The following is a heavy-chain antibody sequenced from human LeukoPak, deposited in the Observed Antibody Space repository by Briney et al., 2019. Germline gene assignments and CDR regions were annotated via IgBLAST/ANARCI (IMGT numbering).Heavy chain of an antibody. CDR1: GFTFSGYS. CDR2: ISSSSTTI. Sequence: GGSLRLSCAASGFTFSGYSMNWVRQAPGKGLEWVSYISSSSTTIYYADSLKGRFTISRDNGKNSLYLQMNSLRDEDTAVYYCARDRYCGGDCYSNAFDIWGQGTMVTVSS. D-gene: IGHD2-21*02. CDR3: ARDRYCGGDCYSNAFDI. J-gene: IGHJ3*02. V-gene: IGHV3-48*02.